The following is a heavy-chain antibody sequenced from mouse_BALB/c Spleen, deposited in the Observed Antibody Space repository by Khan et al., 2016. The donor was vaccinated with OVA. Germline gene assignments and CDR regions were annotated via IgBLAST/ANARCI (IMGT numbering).Heavy chain of an antibody. D-gene: IGHD2-10*01. CDR2: INTYTGEP. V-gene: IGHV9-3-1*01. Sequence: QIQLVQSGPELKKPGETVKISCKASGYTFTNYGMNWVKQAPGKGLKWMGWINTYTGEPTYPDDFKGRFAFSLETSASTAYLQINNLKNEDTATYFCARPPYFSYVMGYWGQGTSVTVSS. CDR1: GYTFTNYG. CDR3: ARPPYFSYVMGY. J-gene: IGHJ4*01.